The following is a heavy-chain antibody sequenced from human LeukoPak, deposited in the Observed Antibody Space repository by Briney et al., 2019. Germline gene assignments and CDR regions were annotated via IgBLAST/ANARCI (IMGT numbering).Heavy chain of an antibody. J-gene: IGHJ4*02. Sequence: PGRSLRLSCAASGFTFSSYGMHWVRQAPGKGLEWVGRIKSKTDGGTTDYAAPVKGRFTISRDDSKNTLYLQMNSLKTEDTAVYYCTTEWELLQYFDYWGQGTLVTVSS. CDR3: TTEWELLQYFDY. CDR1: GFTFSSYG. CDR2: IKSKTDGGTT. D-gene: IGHD1-26*01. V-gene: IGHV3-15*01.